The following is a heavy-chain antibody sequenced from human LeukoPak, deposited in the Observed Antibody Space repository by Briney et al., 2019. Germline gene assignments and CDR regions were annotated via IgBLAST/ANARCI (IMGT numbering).Heavy chain of an antibody. Sequence: PSETLSLICTVSGGSISSYYWSWIRQPAGKGLEWIGRIYASGGANYNPSLKSRVTMSVDTSKNQLSLKVGSVTAADTAVYYCAREFSSVASAGTDYWGQGTLVTVSS. V-gene: IGHV4-4*07. CDR3: AREFSSVASAGTDY. D-gene: IGHD6-13*01. J-gene: IGHJ4*02. CDR2: IYASGGA. CDR1: GGSISSYY.